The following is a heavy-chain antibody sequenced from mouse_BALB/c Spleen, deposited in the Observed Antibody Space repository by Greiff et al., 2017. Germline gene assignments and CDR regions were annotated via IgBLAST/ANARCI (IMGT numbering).Heavy chain of an antibody. CDR3: TRYGYDGYYFDY. Sequence: VQLQQSGAELVKPGASVKLSCKASGYTFTSYYMYWVKQRPGQGLEWIGEINPSNGGTNFNEKFKSKATLTVDKSSSTAYMQLSSLTSEDSAVYYCTRYGYDGYYFDYWGQGTTVTVSS. J-gene: IGHJ2*01. CDR2: INPSNGGT. CDR1: GYTFTSYY. V-gene: IGHV1S81*02. D-gene: IGHD2-2*01.